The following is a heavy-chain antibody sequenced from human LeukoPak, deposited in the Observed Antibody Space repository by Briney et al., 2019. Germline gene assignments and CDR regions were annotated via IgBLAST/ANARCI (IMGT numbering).Heavy chain of an antibody. CDR3: ARVITIFGVTPYYYYMDV. Sequence: TSXTLSLTCTVSGGSISSYYWSWIRQPPGKGLEWIGYIYYSGSTNYNPSLKSRVTISVDTSKNQFSLKLSSVTAADTAVYYCARVITIFGVTPYYYYMDVWGKGTTVTVSS. CDR2: IYYSGST. V-gene: IGHV4-59*01. J-gene: IGHJ6*03. D-gene: IGHD3-3*01. CDR1: GGSISSYY.